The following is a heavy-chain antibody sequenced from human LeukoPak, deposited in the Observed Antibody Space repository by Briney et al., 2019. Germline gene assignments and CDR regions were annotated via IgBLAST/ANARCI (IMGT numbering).Heavy chain of an antibody. CDR1: GLTFSSYA. CDR3: ARDSSSSWYPDY. V-gene: IGHV3-30*04. Sequence: GGSLRLSCAASGLTFSSYAMHWVRQAPGKGLEWVAVISYDGSNKYYADSVKGRFTISRDNSKNTLYLQMNSLRAEDTAVYYCARDSSSSWYPDYWGQGTLVTVSS. J-gene: IGHJ4*02. CDR2: ISYDGSNK. D-gene: IGHD6-13*01.